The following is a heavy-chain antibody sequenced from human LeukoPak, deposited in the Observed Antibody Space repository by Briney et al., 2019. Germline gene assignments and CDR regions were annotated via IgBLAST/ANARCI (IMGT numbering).Heavy chain of an antibody. D-gene: IGHD3-3*01. V-gene: IGHV1-2*02. CDR1: GYSFTDYY. Sequence: ASVRVSCKTSGYSFTDYYIHWVRQAPGQGLAWMGWINTKSGRTSPARKFQGRVTMTRDPSVTTVYMDLAWLTSDDTAIYFCARADFIDAGPYLIGPWGQGTLVTVSS. CDR3: ARADFIDAGPYLIGP. CDR2: INTKSGRT. J-gene: IGHJ5*02.